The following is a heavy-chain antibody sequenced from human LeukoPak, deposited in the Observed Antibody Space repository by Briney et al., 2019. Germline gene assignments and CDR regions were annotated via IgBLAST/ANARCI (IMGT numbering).Heavy chain of an antibody. Sequence: GGSLRLSCAASGFTFTNAWMNWVRQAPGKGLEWVGRIKSKADGETIDYAAPVKGRFTFSRDDSKNMLYLQMNSLKAEDTAVYYCARDIGDGPDYWGQGTLVTVSS. J-gene: IGHJ4*02. CDR1: GFTFTNAW. CDR3: ARDIGDGPDY. CDR2: IKSKADGETI. V-gene: IGHV3-15*07. D-gene: IGHD3-16*01.